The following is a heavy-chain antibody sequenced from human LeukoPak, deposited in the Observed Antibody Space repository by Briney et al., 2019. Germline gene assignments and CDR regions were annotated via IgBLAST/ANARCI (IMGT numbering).Heavy chain of an antibody. J-gene: IGHJ4*02. Sequence: SVKVSCKASGGTFSSYAISWVRQAPGQGLEWMGGIIPIFGTANYAQKFQGRVTITADESTSTAYMELSSLRPEDTAVYYCARDRYYYDSSGYYNFGYFDYWGQGALVTVSS. CDR1: GGTFSSYA. CDR2: IIPIFGTA. V-gene: IGHV1-69*13. CDR3: ARDRYYYDSSGYYNFGYFDY. D-gene: IGHD3-22*01.